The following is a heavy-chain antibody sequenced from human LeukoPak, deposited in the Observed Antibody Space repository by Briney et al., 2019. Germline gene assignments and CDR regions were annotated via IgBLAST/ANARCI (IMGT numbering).Heavy chain of an antibody. J-gene: IGHJ5*02. CDR2: IYHSGST. CDR3: ARHSRARITMVRGVLGQFDP. Sequence: SETLSLTCTVSGYSISSGYYWGWIRPPPGKGLEWIGSIYHSGSTYYNPSLKSRVTISVDTSKNQFSLKLSSVTAADTAVYYCARHSRARITMVRGVLGQFDPWGQGTLVTVSS. CDR1: GYSISSGYY. D-gene: IGHD3-10*01. V-gene: IGHV4-38-2*02.